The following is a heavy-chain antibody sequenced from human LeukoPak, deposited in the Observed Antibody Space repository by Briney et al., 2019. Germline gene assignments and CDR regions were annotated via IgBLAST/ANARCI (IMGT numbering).Heavy chain of an antibody. D-gene: IGHD6-13*01. Sequence: SETLSLTCTVSGGSISNYYWSWIRQPPGKGLEWIGYTYYSGTTNYNPSLKSRVTISVDTSKNQFSLKLSSVTAADTAVYYCARGVYIAAAQYGYWGQGTLVTVSS. V-gene: IGHV4-59*01. CDR3: ARGVYIAAAQYGY. CDR2: TYYSGTT. J-gene: IGHJ4*02. CDR1: GGSISNYY.